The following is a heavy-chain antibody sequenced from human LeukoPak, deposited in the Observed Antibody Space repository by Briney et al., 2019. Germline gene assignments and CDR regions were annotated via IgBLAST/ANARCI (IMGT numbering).Heavy chain of an antibody. Sequence: GRSLRLSCAASGFTFSSYGMHWVRQAPGKGLEWVAVIWYDGSNKYYTDYVKGRFTISRDNSKNTLYLQMNSLRAEDTAVYYCAKDDPYSSSWFDYWGQGTLVTVSS. CDR3: AKDDPYSSSWFDY. CDR1: GFTFSSYG. V-gene: IGHV3-33*06. D-gene: IGHD6-13*01. CDR2: IWYDGSNK. J-gene: IGHJ4*02.